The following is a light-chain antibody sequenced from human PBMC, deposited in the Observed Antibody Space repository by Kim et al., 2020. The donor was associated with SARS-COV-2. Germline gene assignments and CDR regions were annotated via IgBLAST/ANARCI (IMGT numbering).Light chain of an antibody. J-gene: IGKJ4*01. CDR1: QDITTS. V-gene: IGKV1-33*01. CDR2: DAS. Sequence: DTQMTQSPSSLSASVGDKVTITCQASQDITTSLNWYQQKPGKAPKFLIYDASNLEAGVTSRFSGSGSGTDFKFIISSLQPEDIATYYCQQYDNLPLTFGGGTKVDIK. CDR3: QQYDNLPLT.